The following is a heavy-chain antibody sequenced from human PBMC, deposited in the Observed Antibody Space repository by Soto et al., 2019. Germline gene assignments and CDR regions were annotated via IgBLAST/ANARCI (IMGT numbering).Heavy chain of an antibody. Sequence: SETLSLTCTVSGGSISSSSYYWGWIRQPPGKGLEWIGSIYYGGSTFYNPSLKSRVTISVDRSKNQFSLKLSSVTAADTAVYYCARQGENYYGAGSYYTFNWFDPRGQGTPVTVSS. V-gene: IGHV4-39*01. D-gene: IGHD3-10*01. J-gene: IGHJ5*02. CDR1: GGSISSSSYY. CDR3: ARQGENYYGAGSYYTFNWFDP. CDR2: IYYGGST.